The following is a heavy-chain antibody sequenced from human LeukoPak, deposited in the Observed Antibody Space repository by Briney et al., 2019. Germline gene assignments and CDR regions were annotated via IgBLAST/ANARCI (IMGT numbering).Heavy chain of an antibody. CDR2: INLDGSNT. D-gene: IGHD3-16*02. J-gene: IGHJ4*02. CDR3: ARGVPPVWGSYRLPIDY. Sequence: PGGSLRLSCAASGFSFRSYWMHWVRQAPGKGLVWVARINLDGSNTDYGDSVKGRFTISRDNAKNTLYLQMNSLRADDTAVYYCARGVPPVWGSYRLPIDYWGQGTLVTVSS. V-gene: IGHV3-74*01. CDR1: GFSFRSYW.